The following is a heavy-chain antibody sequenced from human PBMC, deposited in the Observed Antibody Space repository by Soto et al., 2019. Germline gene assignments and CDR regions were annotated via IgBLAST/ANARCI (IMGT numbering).Heavy chain of an antibody. CDR3: AQRRRRGYHDI. J-gene: IGHJ1*01. V-gene: IGHV2-5*02. CDR1: GLSFSFDSAA. D-gene: IGHD3-22*01. Sequence: QITLKESGPTLVKPTQTLTLTCTFSGLSFSFDSAAVGWVCQPPGKALEWLALIYRGDEKRFRPSLRRMLTITKETSKDQIVLTMTNMDPVDTATYYCAQRRRRGYHDIWCQGTLVTVSS. CDR2: IYRGDEK.